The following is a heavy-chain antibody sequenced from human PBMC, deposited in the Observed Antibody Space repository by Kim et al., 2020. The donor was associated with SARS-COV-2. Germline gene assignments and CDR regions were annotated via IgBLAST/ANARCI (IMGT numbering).Heavy chain of an antibody. J-gene: IGHJ4*02. D-gene: IGHD3-22*01. CDR2: ISYDGSNK. CDR1: GFTFSSYG. V-gene: IGHV3-33*05. Sequence: GGSLRLSCAASGFTFSSYGMHWVRQAPGKGLEWVAVISYDGSNKYYADSVKGRFTISRDNSKNTLYLQMNSLRAEDTAVYYCASLSMPRYYYDSSGYYRNPFDSWGQGTLVTVSS. CDR3: ASLSMPRYYYDSSGYYRNPFDS.